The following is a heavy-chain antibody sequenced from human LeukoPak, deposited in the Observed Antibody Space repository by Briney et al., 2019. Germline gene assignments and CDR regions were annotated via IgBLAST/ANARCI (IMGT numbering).Heavy chain of an antibody. CDR2: ISYDGSNE. D-gene: IGHD3-3*02. Sequence: GGSLRLSCAASGFTFSNYVMHWVRQAPGKGLECMAVISYDGSNEDYADSVKGRFTISRDNSKNTLYLQMNSLRAEDTAVYYCARDARISSSPDGLDPWGQGTLVTVSS. CDR1: GFTFSNYV. J-gene: IGHJ5*02. V-gene: IGHV3-30-3*01. CDR3: ARDARISSSPDGLDP.